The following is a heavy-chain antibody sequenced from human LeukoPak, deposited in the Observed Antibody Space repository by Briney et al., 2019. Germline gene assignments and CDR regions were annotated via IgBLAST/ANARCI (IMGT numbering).Heavy chain of an antibody. CDR2: VHYSEGA. CDR1: GDSIRTSF. V-gene: IGHV4-59*01. J-gene: IGHJ3*02. Sequence: SETLSLTCTVSGDSIRTSFWSWIRQPPGKGLEWIAYVHYSEGANYNPSLKSRLTISLDTPKNQFSLKLSSVTAADTAIYFCARDRRRDLFHAFDIWGQGTTVTVSP. D-gene: IGHD1-14*01. CDR3: ARDRRRDLFHAFDI.